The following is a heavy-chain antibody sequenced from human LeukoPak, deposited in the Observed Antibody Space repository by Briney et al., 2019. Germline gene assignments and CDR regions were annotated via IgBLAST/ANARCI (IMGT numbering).Heavy chain of an antibody. D-gene: IGHD1-26*01. J-gene: IGHJ4*02. Sequence: GGSLRLSCAASGFTFSSYAMTWVRQAPGKGLEWVSAISGSGTNTYSADSVKGRFTISRGNSKNTLYLQMNSLRAEDTAVYYCAKRDSGSHYVDYRGQGTLVTVSS. CDR3: AKRDSGSHYVDY. CDR1: GFTFSSYA. CDR2: ISGSGTNT. V-gene: IGHV3-23*01.